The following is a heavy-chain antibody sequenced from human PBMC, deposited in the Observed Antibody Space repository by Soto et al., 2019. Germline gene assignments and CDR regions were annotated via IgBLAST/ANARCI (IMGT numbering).Heavy chain of an antibody. D-gene: IGHD2-8*01. Sequence: GDSLKISCKASGYRFTNYWIGWVRQMPGEGLEWMGIIYPGDSDTSYSPSFQGQVTISADKSISTVYLQWSSLRASDTAMYYCARHGECTDGVCDYYYYYGMDVWGQGTTVTVSS. CDR3: ARHGECTDGVCDYYYYYGMDV. CDR2: IYPGDSDT. V-gene: IGHV5-51*01. CDR1: GYRFTNYW. J-gene: IGHJ6*02.